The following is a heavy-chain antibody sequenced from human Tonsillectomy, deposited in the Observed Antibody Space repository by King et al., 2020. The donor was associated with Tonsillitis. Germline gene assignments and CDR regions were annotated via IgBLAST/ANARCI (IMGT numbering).Heavy chain of an antibody. CDR3: TRDGEYYDSSGHLSF. V-gene: IGHV3-49*04. D-gene: IGHD3-22*01. Sequence: VQLVESGGGLVQPGRSLRLSCTASGLTFGDYAMSWVRQAPGKGLEWVGFIRSKAYGGTTEYAASVKGRFTISRDDSKSIAYLQMNSLKTEDTAVYYCTRDGEYYDSSGHLSFWGQGTLVTVSS. J-gene: IGHJ4*02. CDR2: IRSKAYGGTT. CDR1: GLTFGDYA.